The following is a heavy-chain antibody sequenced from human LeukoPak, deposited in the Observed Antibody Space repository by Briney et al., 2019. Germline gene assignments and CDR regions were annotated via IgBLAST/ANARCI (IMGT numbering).Heavy chain of an antibody. CDR2: IKQDGSEK. V-gene: IGHV3-7*01. Sequence: PGGSLRLSCAASGFTFSRYGMSWVRQAPGKGLEWVANIKQDGSEKYYVDSVKGRFTISRDNAKNSLYLQMNSLRAEDTAVYYCARLIVGAIDSWGQGTLVTVSS. CDR3: ARLIVGAIDS. J-gene: IGHJ4*02. D-gene: IGHD1-26*01. CDR1: GFTFSRYG.